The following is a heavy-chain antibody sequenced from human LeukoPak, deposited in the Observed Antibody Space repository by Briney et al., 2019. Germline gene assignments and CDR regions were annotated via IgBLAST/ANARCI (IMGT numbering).Heavy chain of an antibody. CDR1: GFTLSSYA. CDR3: AKGDGHTPPYYFDY. V-gene: IGHV3-23*01. J-gene: IGHJ4*02. CDR2: ISGSGGST. Sequence: PGGSLRLSYAASGFTLSSYAMSWVRQAPGKGLEWVSAISGSGGSTYYAASVKGRFTISRDNSKNTLYLQMNSRRAEDTAVYYCAKGDGHTPPYYFDYWGQGTLVTVSS.